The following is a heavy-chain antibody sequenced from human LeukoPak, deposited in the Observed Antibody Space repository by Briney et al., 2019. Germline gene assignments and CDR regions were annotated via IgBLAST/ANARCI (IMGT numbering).Heavy chain of an antibody. V-gene: IGHV4-30-2*01. D-gene: IGHD1-26*01. Sequence: SETLSLTCAVSGGSISSGVCPWRWIRQPPGKGLEGIGYIYHSGSTYYNPSLKSRVTISVDRSKNPVSLQLSCVTAADTAVYYCARAGYSGSYKYLDYWGQGTLVPVSS. J-gene: IGHJ4*02. CDR2: IYHSGST. CDR3: ARAGYSGSYKYLDY. CDR1: GGSISSGVCP.